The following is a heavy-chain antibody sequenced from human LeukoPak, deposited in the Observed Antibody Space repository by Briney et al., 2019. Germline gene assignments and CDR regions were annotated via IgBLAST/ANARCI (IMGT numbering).Heavy chain of an antibody. Sequence: GGSLRLSCAASGFTFSSYAMSWVRQAPGKGLEWVSAISASGGSTYFADSVKGRLTISRDNSKNTLYLQMNSLRAEDTAVYFCAKGAYSGSYLGPFDYWGQGTLVTVSS. V-gene: IGHV3-23*01. D-gene: IGHD1-26*01. CDR2: ISASGGST. CDR3: AKGAYSGSYLGPFDY. CDR1: GFTFSSYA. J-gene: IGHJ4*02.